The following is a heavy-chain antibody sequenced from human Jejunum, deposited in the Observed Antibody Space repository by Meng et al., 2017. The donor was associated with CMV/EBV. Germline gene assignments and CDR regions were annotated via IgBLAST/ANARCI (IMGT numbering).Heavy chain of an antibody. CDR3: ARVLVAGRAEYHY. CDR1: GYPLSTYH. D-gene: IGHD6-19*01. CDR2: INPTNGGT. J-gene: IGHJ4*02. Sequence: QVHLVQSGAEVKKPGASVKVSCKASGYPLSTYHMHWLRQAPGQGLEWMGVINPTNGGTDYAQQFQGRVTMTTDTSTNTVYLELSSLTSDDTAVYYCARVLVAGRAEYHYWGQGTLVTVSS. V-gene: IGHV1-46*01.